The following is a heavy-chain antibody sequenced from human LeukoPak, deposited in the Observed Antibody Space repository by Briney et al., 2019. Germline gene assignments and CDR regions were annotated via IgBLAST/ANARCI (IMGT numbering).Heavy chain of an antibody. J-gene: IGHJ4*02. CDR1: GFTVSNSY. CDR2: IYSGGST. CDR3: AKGYTDFDY. Sequence: GGSLRLSCTVSGFTVSNSYMSWVRQAPGKGLEWVSGIYSGGSTYYADSVQGRFTVSRDNSKNTLYLQMNSLRAEDTAVYYCAKGYTDFDYWGQGTLVTVSS. D-gene: IGHD3-16*02. V-gene: IGHV3-66*01.